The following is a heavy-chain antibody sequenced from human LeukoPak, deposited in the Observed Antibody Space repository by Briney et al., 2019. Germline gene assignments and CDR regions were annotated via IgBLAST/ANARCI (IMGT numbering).Heavy chain of an antibody. V-gene: IGHV3-7*01. Sequence: GGSLRLSCAASGFIFTGYFMSWVRQAPGKGLEWVASIRHDGSEKYYVDSVRGRFTISRDNSKNTLYLQMNSLRAEDTAVYYCARGGYSYGHTYYYYYYGMDVWGQGTTVTVSS. CDR1: GFIFTGYF. CDR3: ARGGYSYGHTYYYYYYGMDV. D-gene: IGHD5-18*01. J-gene: IGHJ6*02. CDR2: IRHDGSEK.